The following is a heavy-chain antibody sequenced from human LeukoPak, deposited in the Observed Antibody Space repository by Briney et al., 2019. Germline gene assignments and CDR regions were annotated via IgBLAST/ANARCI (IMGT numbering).Heavy chain of an antibody. CDR1: GFTFSSYW. J-gene: IGHJ4*02. V-gene: IGHV3-74*01. Sequence: GASLRLSCAASGFTFSSYWVQWVRQAPGNGLVWISRINSDGSSLSYADSVKGRFTISRDNAKNTVYLQMNSLRAEDTAVYYCARSRYTGSHFDYWGQGTLVTVSS. CDR3: ARSRYTGSHFDY. D-gene: IGHD1-26*01. CDR2: INSDGSSL.